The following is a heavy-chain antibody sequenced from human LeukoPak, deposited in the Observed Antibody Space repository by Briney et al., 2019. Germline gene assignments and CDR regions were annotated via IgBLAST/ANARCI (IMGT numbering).Heavy chain of an antibody. CDR1: GYTFTGYY. CDR3: ARASVKRSGYLVVGQYYFDY. V-gene: IGHV1-69*13. Sequence: EASVKVSCKASGYTFTGYYMHWVRQAPGQGLEWMGGIIPIFGTANYAQKFQGRVTITADESTSTAYMELSSLRSEDTAVYYCARASVKRSGYLVVGQYYFDYWGQGTLVTVSS. D-gene: IGHD3-3*01. CDR2: IIPIFGTA. J-gene: IGHJ4*02.